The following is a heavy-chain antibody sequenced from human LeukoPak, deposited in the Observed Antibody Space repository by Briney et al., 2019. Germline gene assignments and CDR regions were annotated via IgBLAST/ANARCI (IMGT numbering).Heavy chain of an antibody. V-gene: IGHV1-69*13. CDR2: IIPIFGTA. D-gene: IGHD4-17*01. CDR1: GGTFSSYA. CDR3: ARGYGDSEGFDY. Sequence: GASVRVSCKASGGTFSSYAISWVRQAPGQGLEWMGGIIPIFGTANYAQKFQGRVTITADESTSTAYMELSSLRSEDTAVYYCARGYGDSEGFDYWGQGTLVTVSS. J-gene: IGHJ4*02.